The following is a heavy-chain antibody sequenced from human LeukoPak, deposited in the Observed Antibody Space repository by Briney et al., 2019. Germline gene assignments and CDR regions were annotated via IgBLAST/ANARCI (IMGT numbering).Heavy chain of an antibody. CDR2: IIPIFGTA. CDR3: EVAAGHRGDDY. J-gene: IGHJ4*02. CDR1: GGTFSSYA. D-gene: IGHD6-13*01. V-gene: IGHV1-69*13. Sequence: SVKVSCKASGGTFSSYAISWVRQAPGQGLEWMGGIIPIFGTANYAQKFQGRVTIAADESTSTAYMELSSLRSEDTAVYYCEVAAGHRGDDYWGQGTLVTVSS.